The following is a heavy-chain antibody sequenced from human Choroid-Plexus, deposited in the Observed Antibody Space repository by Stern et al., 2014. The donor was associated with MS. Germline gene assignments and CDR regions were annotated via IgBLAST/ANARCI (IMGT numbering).Heavy chain of an antibody. CDR1: GFSFSSFG. CDR2: ISYDGSK. J-gene: IGHJ4*02. D-gene: IGHD2/OR15-2a*01. Sequence: VQLVESGGGLVQPGRPLRLSCAASGFSFSSFGMHWVRQAPGKGLEWVALISYDGSKDYSAPVKSRLAISRDKSMTTLYLQMNSLRAEDTAVYYCAKDRQYLTFFFDFWGQGALVTVSS. V-gene: IGHV3-30*18. CDR3: AKDRQYLTFFFDF.